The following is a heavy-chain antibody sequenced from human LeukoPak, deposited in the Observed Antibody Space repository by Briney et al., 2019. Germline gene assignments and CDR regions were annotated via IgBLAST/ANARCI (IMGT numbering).Heavy chain of an antibody. J-gene: IGHJ4*02. CDR1: GFTFSSYS. V-gene: IGHV3-48*04. CDR2: ISSSSSTI. CDR3: ARGHLLLDY. Sequence: GGSLRLSCAASGFTFSSYSMNWVRQAPGKGLEWVSYISSSSSTIYYADSVKGRFTISRDNAKNSLYLQVNSLRAEDTAVYYCARGHLLLDYWGQGTLVTVSS.